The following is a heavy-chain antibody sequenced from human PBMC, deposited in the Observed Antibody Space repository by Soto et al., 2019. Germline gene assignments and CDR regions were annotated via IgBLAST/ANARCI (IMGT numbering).Heavy chain of an antibody. J-gene: IGHJ5*02. CDR2: INHSGST. CDR1: GGSFSGYY. CDR3: ARGRVVTAIVGRKPFDP. V-gene: IGHV4-34*01. D-gene: IGHD2-21*02. Sequence: SETLSLTCAVYGGSFSGYYWSWIRQPPGKGLEWIGEINHSGSTNYNPSLKSRVTISVDTSKNQFSLKLSSVTAADTAVYYCARGRVVTAIVGRKPFDPWGQGTLVTVSS.